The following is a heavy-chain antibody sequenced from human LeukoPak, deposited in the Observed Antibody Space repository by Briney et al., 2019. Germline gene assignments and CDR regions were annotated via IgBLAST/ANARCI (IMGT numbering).Heavy chain of an antibody. D-gene: IGHD1-26*01. CDR2: ISSSSSTI. CDR3: TTGSSELLQVLY. Sequence: GGSLRLSCAAPGFTFSSYSMNWVRQAPGKGLEWVSYISSSSSTIYYADSVKGRFTISRDNAKNSLYLQMNSLKTEDTAVYYCTTGSSELLQVLYWGQGTLVTVSS. CDR1: GFTFSSYS. V-gene: IGHV3-48*01. J-gene: IGHJ4*02.